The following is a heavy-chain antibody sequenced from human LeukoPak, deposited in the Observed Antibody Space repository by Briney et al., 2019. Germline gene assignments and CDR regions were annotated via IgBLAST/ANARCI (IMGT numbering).Heavy chain of an antibody. D-gene: IGHD6-13*01. J-gene: IGHJ4*02. CDR1: GGSISSSSYY. CDR2: INHSGST. Sequence: SETLSLTCTVSGGSISSSSYYWSWIRQPPGKGLEWIGEINHSGSTNYNPSLKSRVTISVDTSKNQFSLKLSSVTAADTAVYYCARGQGYSSSWYGKLIDYWGQGTLVTVSS. CDR3: ARGQGYSSSWYGKLIDY. V-gene: IGHV4-39*07.